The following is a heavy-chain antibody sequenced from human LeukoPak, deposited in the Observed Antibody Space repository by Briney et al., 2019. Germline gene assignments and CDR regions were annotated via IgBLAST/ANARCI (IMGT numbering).Heavy chain of an antibody. Sequence: GGSLRLSCAASGFTFSSYWMSWVRQAPGKGLEWVANIKQDGGEKYYVDSVKGRFTISRDNAKNSLYLQMNSLRGEDTAVYYCVRAGGSSWSDYWGQGTLVTVSS. CDR2: IKQDGGEK. D-gene: IGHD6-13*01. J-gene: IGHJ4*02. CDR3: VRAGGSSWSDY. CDR1: GFTFSSYW. V-gene: IGHV3-7*01.